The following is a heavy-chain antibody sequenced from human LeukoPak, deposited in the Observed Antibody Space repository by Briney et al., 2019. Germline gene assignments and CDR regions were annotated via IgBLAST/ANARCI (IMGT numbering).Heavy chain of an antibody. J-gene: IGHJ4*02. CDR1: GFTFSSYG. D-gene: IGHD3-3*01. Sequence: GGSLRLSCAASGFTFSSYGMHWVRQAPGKGLEWVAFIRYDGSNKYYADSVKGRFTISRDNSKNTLYLQMNSLRAEDTAVYYCAKVALITQYYDFWSGYLDYWGQGTLVTVSS. CDR3: AKVALITQYYDFWSGYLDY. V-gene: IGHV3-30*02. CDR2: IRYDGSNK.